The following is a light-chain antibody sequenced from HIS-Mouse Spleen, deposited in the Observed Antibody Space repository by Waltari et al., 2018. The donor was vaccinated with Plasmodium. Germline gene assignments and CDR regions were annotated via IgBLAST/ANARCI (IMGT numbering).Light chain of an antibody. CDR1: STNIGAGYD. CDR2: GNS. Sequence: QSVLTQPPSVSGAPGQRVTISCPGSSTNIGAGYDVHWYQQLPGTAPKLLIHGNSNRPSGVPDRFSGSKSGTSASLAITGLQAEDEADYYCQSYDSSLSAVVFGGGTKLTVL. J-gene: IGLJ2*01. V-gene: IGLV1-40*01. CDR3: QSYDSSLSAVV.